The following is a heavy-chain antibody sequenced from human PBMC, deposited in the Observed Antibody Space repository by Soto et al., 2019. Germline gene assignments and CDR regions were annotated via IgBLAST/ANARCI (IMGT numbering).Heavy chain of an antibody. CDR2: IHWNGSRT. CDR3: ARIPPEKRALGYFDL. D-gene: IGHD1-26*01. V-gene: IGHV3-20*04. J-gene: IGHJ2*01. CDR1: GFTSDTYG. Sequence: EVHLVESGGGVLRPGGSLRFSCAASGFTSDTYGRCWVRPGPGQGLEWVSGIHWNGSRTHCADSVKGRFTISRDNAKTSLHLQMNSLRAEDTGFYYCARIPPEKRALGYFDLWGCGTRVTVSS.